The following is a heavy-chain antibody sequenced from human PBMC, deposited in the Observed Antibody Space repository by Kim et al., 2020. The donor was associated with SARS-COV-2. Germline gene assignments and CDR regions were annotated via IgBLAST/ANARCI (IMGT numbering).Heavy chain of an antibody. D-gene: IGHD1-26*01. CDR3: ARELEGTGSYSF. CDR2: TSSSGTTI. J-gene: IGHJ4*02. Sequence: GGSLRLSCAASGFTFSTYNIHWVRQAPGKGLEWLSYTSSSGTTIYYADSVKGRFTISRDNAKKSLYVQMSSLRDEDTAVYYCARELEGTGSYSFWGQGTL. CDR1: GFTFSTYN. V-gene: IGHV3-48*02.